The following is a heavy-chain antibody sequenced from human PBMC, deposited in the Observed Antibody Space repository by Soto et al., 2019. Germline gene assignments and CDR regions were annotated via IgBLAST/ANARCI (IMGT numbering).Heavy chain of an antibody. Sequence: ASLKVSYKASGYTFTGYYMHWVRQAPGQGLEWMGWINPNSGGTNYAQKFQGWVTMTRGTSISTAYMELSRLRSDVTAVYYCAREAVSSLYYYYGMDVWGQGTTVTVSS. J-gene: IGHJ6*02. V-gene: IGHV1-2*04. CDR3: AREAVSSLYYYYGMDV. CDR1: GYTFTGYY. CDR2: INPNSGGT. D-gene: IGHD6-6*01.